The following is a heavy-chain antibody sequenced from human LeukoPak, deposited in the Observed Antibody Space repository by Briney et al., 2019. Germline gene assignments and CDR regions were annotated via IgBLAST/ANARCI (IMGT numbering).Heavy chain of an antibody. CDR1: GFTFSSYA. CDR3: AKESPKSGYPWYFDY. D-gene: IGHD3-3*01. V-gene: IGHV3-30-3*01. CDR2: ISYDGSNK. Sequence: PGGSLRLSCAASGFTFSSYAMHCVHQAPGKGLEWVAVISYDGSNKYYADSVKGRFTISRDNSKNTLYLQMNSLRAEDTAVYYCAKESPKSGYPWYFDYWGQGTLVTVSS. J-gene: IGHJ4*02.